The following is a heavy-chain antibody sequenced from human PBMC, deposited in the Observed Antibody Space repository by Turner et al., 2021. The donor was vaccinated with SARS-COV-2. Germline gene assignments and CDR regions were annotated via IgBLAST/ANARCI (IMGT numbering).Heavy chain of an antibody. CDR1: GGSISRSSYC. V-gene: IGHV4-39*01. CDR2: IYYSGST. Sequence: QLQLQESGPGLVNPSETLSLTCTVSGGSISRSSYCWGWIRQPPGKGLEWIGSIYYSGSTYYNPSHKRRVTISVDTSKNQFSLKLSSVTAADTAVYYCARLPVGYYGSGSYYHYGMDVWGQGTTVTVSS. D-gene: IGHD3-10*01. J-gene: IGHJ6*02. CDR3: ARLPVGYYGSGSYYHYGMDV.